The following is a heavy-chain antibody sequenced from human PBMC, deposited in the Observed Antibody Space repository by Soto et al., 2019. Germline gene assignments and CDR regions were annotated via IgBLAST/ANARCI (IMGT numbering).Heavy chain of an antibody. CDR1: GFSLSTNGVG. CDR3: AKKGGGDYILGY. V-gene: IGHV2-5*02. D-gene: IGHD4-17*01. J-gene: IGHJ4*02. Sequence: QITLKESGPTLVKPTQTLRLTCSFSGFSLSTNGVGVSWNRQPPGKALEWLALIYWDDSKHYSPSLNSRLTITKDTSRNLVVLTMTNMDPVDTATYYCAKKGGGDYILGYWGQGTLVTVSS. CDR2: IYWDDSK.